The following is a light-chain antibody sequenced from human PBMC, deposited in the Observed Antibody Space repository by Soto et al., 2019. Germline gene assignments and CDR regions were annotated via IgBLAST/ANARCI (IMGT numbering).Light chain of an antibody. CDR1: QSIIRW. CDR2: DAS. Sequence: DIQMTQSPSTLSASVGDRVTITCRASQSIIRWLPWYQQKPGKAPNLLIYDASKLESGVPSRFSGSESGTEFTEFTLTSSGLQPDDSANYFCQQYDSIPFTFGGGTKVEIK. V-gene: IGKV1-5*01. CDR3: QQYDSIPFT. J-gene: IGKJ4*01.